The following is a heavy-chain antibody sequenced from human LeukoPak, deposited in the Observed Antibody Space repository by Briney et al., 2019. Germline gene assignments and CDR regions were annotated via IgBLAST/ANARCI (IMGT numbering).Heavy chain of an antibody. D-gene: IGHD6-25*01. J-gene: IGHJ4*02. V-gene: IGHV3-21*01. CDR1: GFTFGSYT. CDR3: ARAAAGFDY. CDR2: ISSSGYYI. Sequence: PGGSLRLSCAASGFTFGSYTVNWVRQAPGKGLEWVSSISSSGYYIYYADSVKGRFTISRENAKNSLYLQMNNLRAGDTAVYYCARAAAGFDYWGQGTLVTVSS.